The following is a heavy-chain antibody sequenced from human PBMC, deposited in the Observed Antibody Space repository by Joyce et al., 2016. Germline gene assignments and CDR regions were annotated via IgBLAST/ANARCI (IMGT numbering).Heavy chain of an antibody. V-gene: IGHV1-18*01. CDR3: TKSLYSGYESDDY. CDR2: ISAFNGDR. CDR1: GYKFNMYG. J-gene: IGHJ4*02. Sequence: QVKLVQSGAEVKKPGASVKVSCTASGYKFNMYGITWVRQAPGQGVGWMGWISAFNGDRKYAQKFQARVTLTTDTSTSTALMELERLRSDDTAVYYCTKSLYSGYESDDYWGQGTLVTVSS. D-gene: IGHD5-12*01.